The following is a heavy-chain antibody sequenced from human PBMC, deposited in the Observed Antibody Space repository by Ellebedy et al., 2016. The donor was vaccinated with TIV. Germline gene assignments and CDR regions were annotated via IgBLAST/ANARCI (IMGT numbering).Heavy chain of an antibody. CDR2: IIPILGIA. J-gene: IGHJ4*02. Sequence: ASVKVSCKASGGTFSSYAISWVRQAPGQGLEWMGRIIPILGIANYAQKFQGRVTITADKSTSTAYMELSSLRSEDTAVYYCARQYSSGWYDYWGQGTLVTVSS. V-gene: IGHV1-69*04. CDR1: GGTFSSYA. D-gene: IGHD6-19*01. CDR3: ARQYSSGWYDY.